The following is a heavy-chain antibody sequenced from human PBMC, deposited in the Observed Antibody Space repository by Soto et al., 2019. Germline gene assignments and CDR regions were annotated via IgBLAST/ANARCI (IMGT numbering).Heavy chain of an antibody. CDR2: INHSGRG. CDR1: GGSFSGHS. D-gene: IGHD3-22*01. J-gene: IGHJ5*01. Sequence: SETLCLTCAAYGGSFSGHSWTWIRQSPGKGLEWIGDINHSGRGNYSPSLKSRVTISLDTSKNQFSLTLSAVTAADTAMYYCSTRAYDTNGYYRFDPWGQGTLVTVSS. V-gene: IGHV4-34*01. CDR3: STRAYDTNGYYRFDP.